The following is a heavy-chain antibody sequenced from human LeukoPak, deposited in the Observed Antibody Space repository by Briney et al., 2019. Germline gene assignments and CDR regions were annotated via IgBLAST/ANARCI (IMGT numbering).Heavy chain of an antibody. CDR1: GFTFSSYA. Sequence: AGGSLRLSCAASGFTFSSYAMSWVRQAPGKGLEWVSAISGSGGSTYYADSVKGRFTISRDNSKNTLYLQMNGLRAEDTAVYYCAKDGYYDFWSGYYHFDYWGQGTLVTVSS. CDR2: ISGSGGST. V-gene: IGHV3-23*01. CDR3: AKDGYYDFWSGYYHFDY. J-gene: IGHJ4*02. D-gene: IGHD3-3*01.